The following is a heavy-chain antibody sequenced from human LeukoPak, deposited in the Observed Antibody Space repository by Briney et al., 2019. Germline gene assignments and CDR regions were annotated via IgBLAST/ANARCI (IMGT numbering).Heavy chain of an antibody. Sequence: KPGESLKTSCRGSGYSFTTYWIGWVRQMPGKGLEWMGIIYPGDSDTRYSPSFQGQVTMSADKSINTAYLQWSSLKASDTAMYYCARRKGCSSTSCPPDYWGQGTLVTVSS. J-gene: IGHJ4*02. CDR1: GYSFTTYW. CDR3: ARRKGCSSTSCPPDY. D-gene: IGHD2-2*01. V-gene: IGHV5-51*01. CDR2: IYPGDSDT.